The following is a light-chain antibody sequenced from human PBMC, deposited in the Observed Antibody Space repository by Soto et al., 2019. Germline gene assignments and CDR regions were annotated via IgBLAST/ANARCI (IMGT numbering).Light chain of an antibody. CDR1: QSITSS. Sequence: EIVMTQSPATLSVYPGERATLSCRASQSITSSLAWYQQKPGQAPRLLIYGASTRATGIPDRFSGSGSGTDFTLTISRLEPEDFAVYHCQQYDDSMTFGQGTKVDIK. CDR2: GAS. CDR3: QQYDDSMT. J-gene: IGKJ1*01. V-gene: IGKV3-15*01.